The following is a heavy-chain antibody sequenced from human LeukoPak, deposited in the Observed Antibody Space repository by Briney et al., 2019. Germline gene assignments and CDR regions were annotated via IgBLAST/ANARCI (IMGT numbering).Heavy chain of an antibody. CDR1: GFTFSDTW. CDR3: TADTFESSRYSHDY. D-gene: IGHD3-22*01. Sequence: GGSLRLSCVTSGFTFSDTWMSWVRQAPGKGLEWVGRIKRKVDDETKNYAAPVRGRFTISRADSKDTVYLKMDSLRTEDTAVYYCTADTFESSRYSHDYWGQGTLVTVSS. J-gene: IGHJ4*02. CDR2: IKRKVDDETK. V-gene: IGHV3-15*06.